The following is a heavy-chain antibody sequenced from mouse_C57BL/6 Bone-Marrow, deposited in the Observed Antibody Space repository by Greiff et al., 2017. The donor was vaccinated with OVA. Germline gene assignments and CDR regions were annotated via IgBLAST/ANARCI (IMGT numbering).Heavy chain of an antibody. CDR1: GYTFTDYT. CDR3: AGRGFYGSSDGYFDV. CDR2: IYPRDGST. Sequence: VQLQQSDAELVKPGASVKISCKASGYTFTDYTIHWMKQRPEQGLEWIGYIYPRDGSTKYNEKFKGKATLTADKSSSTAYMKLNSLTSEDSAVYYWAGRGFYGSSDGYFDVWGTGTTVTVSS. J-gene: IGHJ1*03. V-gene: IGHV1-78*01. D-gene: IGHD1-1*01.